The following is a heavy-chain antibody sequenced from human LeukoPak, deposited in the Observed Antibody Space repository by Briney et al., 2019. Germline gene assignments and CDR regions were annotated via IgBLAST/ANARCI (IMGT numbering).Heavy chain of an antibody. CDR2: ISNTGSAK. J-gene: IGHJ5*02. CDR3: ARDSSGYFGP. Sequence: GGSLRLSCAASGFTFSDYYMNWLRQAPGRGLEWVSYISNTGSAKYYADSVKGRFTISRDNAKNSVYLEMNSLRAEDTAVYYCARDSSGYFGPWGQGTLVTVSS. D-gene: IGHD3-22*01. V-gene: IGHV3-11*01. CDR1: GFTFSDYY.